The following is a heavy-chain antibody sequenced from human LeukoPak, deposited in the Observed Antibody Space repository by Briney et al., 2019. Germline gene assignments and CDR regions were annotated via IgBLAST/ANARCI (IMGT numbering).Heavy chain of an antibody. J-gene: IGHJ6*03. CDR2: ISSSGSTM. CDR1: GFTFSDYY. D-gene: IGHD3-10*01. V-gene: IGHV3-11*01. CDR3: ARVGGSGSYYYYYYYYMDV. Sequence: GGSLRLSCAASGFTFSDYYMSWIRQAPGKGLERVSYISSSGSTMYYADSVKGRFTISRDNAKNSLYLQMNSLRAEDTAVYYCARVGGSGSYYYYYYYYMDVWGKGTTVTISS.